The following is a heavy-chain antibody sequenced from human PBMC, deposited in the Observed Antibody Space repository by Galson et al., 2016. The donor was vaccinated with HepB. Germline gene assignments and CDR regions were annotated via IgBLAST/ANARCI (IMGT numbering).Heavy chain of an antibody. Sequence: SLRLSCAASGFIFSSYSMNWVRQAPGKGLEWVSYISTSSSYIFYADSVKGRFTISRDNAKNSLQLQMNSLRAEDTAVYYCARAAGHGHYGSGSRFDYWGQGTLVTVSS. D-gene: IGHD3-10*01. CDR2: ISTSSSYI. CDR3: ARAAGHGHYGSGSRFDY. V-gene: IGHV3-21*01. CDR1: GFIFSSYS. J-gene: IGHJ4*02.